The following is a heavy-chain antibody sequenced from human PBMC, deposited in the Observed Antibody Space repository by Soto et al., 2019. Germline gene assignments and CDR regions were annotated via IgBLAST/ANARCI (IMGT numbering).Heavy chain of an antibody. Sequence: QVQLVESGGGVVQPGRSLRLSCTASGFTFSSYAMHWVHQAPGKGLEWVAVISYDGSNKYYADSVKGRFTISRDNSKNTLFLQMNSLRAEDTAVYYCARPDYGSGSYPDYWGQGTLVTVSS. D-gene: IGHD3-10*01. J-gene: IGHJ4*02. CDR2: ISYDGSNK. V-gene: IGHV3-30-3*01. CDR3: ARPDYGSGSYPDY. CDR1: GFTFSSYA.